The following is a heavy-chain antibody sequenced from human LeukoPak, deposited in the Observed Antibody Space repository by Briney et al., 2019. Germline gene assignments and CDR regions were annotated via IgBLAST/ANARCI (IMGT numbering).Heavy chain of an antibody. J-gene: IGHJ4*02. CDR1: GGSFSGYY. CDR2: INHSGST. CDR3: ARAAYYYGSGSSFY. D-gene: IGHD3-10*01. V-gene: IGHV4-34*01. Sequence: PSETLSLTCAVYGGSFSGYYWSWIRQPPGKGLEWIGEINHSGSTNYNPSLKSRVTISVDTSKNQFSLKLSSVTAADTAVYYCARAAYYYGSGSSFYWGQGTLVTVSS.